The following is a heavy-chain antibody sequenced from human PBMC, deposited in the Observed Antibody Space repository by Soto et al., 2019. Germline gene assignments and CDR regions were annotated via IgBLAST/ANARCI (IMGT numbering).Heavy chain of an antibody. CDR1: GFTLGGYA. Sequence: GGALRNSCAAPGFTLGGYAIHWGRQAPGKGLGWVSGISWNGGSIGYADSVKGRFTISRDNAKNSLYLQMNSLRAEDTALYYCAKGIAAADRTGLADWGKGTLVTVPS. V-gene: IGHV3-9*01. J-gene: IGHJ4*02. D-gene: IGHD6-13*01. CDR2: ISWNGGSI. CDR3: AKGIAAADRTGLAD.